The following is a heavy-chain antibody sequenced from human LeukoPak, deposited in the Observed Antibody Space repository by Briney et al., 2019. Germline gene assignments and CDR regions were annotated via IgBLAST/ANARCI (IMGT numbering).Heavy chain of an antibody. V-gene: IGHV4-34*01. J-gene: IGHJ4*02. D-gene: IGHD3-3*01. CDR2: INHSGST. CDR3: ARGALPIWNY. Sequence: KSSETLSLTCAVYGESFSGHCWSWIRQPPGKGLEWIGEINHSGSTNYSPSLKSRVTISLDTSKNQFSLNLSSVTAADTAVYYCARGALPIWNYWGQGTLVTVSS. CDR1: GESFSGHC.